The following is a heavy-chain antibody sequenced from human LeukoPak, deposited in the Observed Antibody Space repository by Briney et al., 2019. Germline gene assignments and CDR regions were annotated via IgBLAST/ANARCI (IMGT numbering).Heavy chain of an antibody. Sequence: GGSLRLSCAASGFTFSNTWMHWVRLVPGKGLVWVSRISPDGTRTGYADPVTGRFTVSRDNARNTLYLQMNSLRAEDTAVYYCARVLWEYKFDYWGQGDLVTVSS. CDR3: ARVLWEYKFDY. CDR1: GFTFSNTW. J-gene: IGHJ4*02. CDR2: ISPDGTRT. V-gene: IGHV3-74*01. D-gene: IGHD1-1*01.